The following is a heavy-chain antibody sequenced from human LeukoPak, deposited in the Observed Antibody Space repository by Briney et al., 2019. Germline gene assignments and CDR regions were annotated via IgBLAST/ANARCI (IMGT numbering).Heavy chain of an antibody. V-gene: IGHV1-2*02. D-gene: IGHD3-16*01. CDR3: ATQRGSYLWGTDFDY. J-gene: IGHJ4*02. Sequence: AASVRVSCKASGYIFTGYYMHWVRQAPGQGLEWMGWINPSSGDTKYSQKFQGRVTMTRDTSISTAYMELSRLRSDDTAVYYCATQRGSYLWGTDFDYWGQGTLVTVSS. CDR2: INPSSGDT. CDR1: GYIFTGYY.